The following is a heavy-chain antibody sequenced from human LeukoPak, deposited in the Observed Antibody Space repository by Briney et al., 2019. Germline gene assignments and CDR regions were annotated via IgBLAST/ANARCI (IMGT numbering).Heavy chain of an antibody. J-gene: IGHJ5*02. Sequence: SETLSLTCTVSGGSISSGDYYWSWIRQPPGKGLEWIGYTYYSGSTYYNPSLKNRVSISVDTSKNQFSLNLGSVTAADTAVYYCARPYYYDSRIDPWGQGTLVTVSS. CDR3: ARPYYYDSRIDP. V-gene: IGHV4-30-4*01. CDR2: TYYSGST. CDR1: GGSISSGDYY. D-gene: IGHD3-22*01.